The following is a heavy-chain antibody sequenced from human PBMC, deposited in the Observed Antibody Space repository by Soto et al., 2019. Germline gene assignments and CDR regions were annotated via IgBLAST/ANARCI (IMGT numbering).Heavy chain of an antibody. CDR3: AKEFGVTRIGVAVAAF. Sequence: QGKGLEWVAVISYDGSNKYYADSVKGRFTISRDNSKNTLYLQMNSLRAEDTAVYYCAKEFGVTRIGVAVAAFRGQRTLVTVSS. D-gene: IGHD2-15*01. J-gene: IGHJ4*02. CDR2: ISYDGSNK. V-gene: IGHV3-30*18.